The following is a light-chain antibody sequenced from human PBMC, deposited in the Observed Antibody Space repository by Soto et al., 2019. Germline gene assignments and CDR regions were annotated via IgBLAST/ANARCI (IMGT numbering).Light chain of an antibody. CDR2: AAS. V-gene: IGKV1-39*01. CDR1: QSISSY. J-gene: IGKJ5*01. Sequence: DIQMTQSPSSLSASVVDRVTITCRASQSISSYLNWYQQKPGKAPKLLIYAASSLQSGVPSRFSGSGSGTDFTLTISSLEPEDFAVYYCQQRGEWPPGATFGQGTRLEI. CDR3: QQRGEWPPGAT.